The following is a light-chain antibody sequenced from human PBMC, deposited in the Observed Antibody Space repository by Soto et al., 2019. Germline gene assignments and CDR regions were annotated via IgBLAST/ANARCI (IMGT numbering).Light chain of an antibody. J-gene: IGKJ4*01. CDR1: QNIATY. Sequence: DIQMTQSPSSLSASLGHRVPLSSLASQNIATYLNWYQQTPGKAPKLLIYTASTLQSGVPSRFSGSGSGTDFTLTISSLQPEDFATFYCQQSYNTPLTFGGGTKVDIK. V-gene: IGKV1-39*01. CDR2: TAS. CDR3: QQSYNTPLT.